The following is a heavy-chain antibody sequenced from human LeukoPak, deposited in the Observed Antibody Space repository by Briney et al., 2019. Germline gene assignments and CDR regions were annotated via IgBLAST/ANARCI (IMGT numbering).Heavy chain of an antibody. V-gene: IGHV3-7*01. CDR3: ARLNFWSNSYAAPFDS. CDR2: IKQDGSEG. D-gene: IGHD3-16*01. Sequence: GGSLRLSCAASKFFFHGYWMSWVRQAPGKGLEWVANIKQDGSEGYYMDSVKGRFTIYRDNAKNLLFLQMNSLRPDVTAVYYCARLNFWSNSYAAPFDSWGQGSLVTVSS. J-gene: IGHJ4*02. CDR1: KFFFHGYW.